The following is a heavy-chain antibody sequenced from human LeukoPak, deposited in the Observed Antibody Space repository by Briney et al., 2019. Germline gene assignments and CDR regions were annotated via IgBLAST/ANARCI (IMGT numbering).Heavy chain of an antibody. Sequence: SETLSLTCTISGGSASGYHWSWIRQSPGKGLEWIGYIYHTGSTSYSPSPKSRVTISADTSQNQFSLKLSSVTAADTAVYYCASRKLGNDYWGQGTLVTVSS. CDR2: IYHTGST. D-gene: IGHD7-27*01. CDR1: GGSASGYH. J-gene: IGHJ4*02. CDR3: ASRKLGNDY. V-gene: IGHV4-59*02.